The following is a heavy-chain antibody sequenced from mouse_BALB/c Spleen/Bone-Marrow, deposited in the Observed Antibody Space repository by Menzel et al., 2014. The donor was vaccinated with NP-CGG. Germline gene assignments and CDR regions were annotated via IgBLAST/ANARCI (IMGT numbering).Heavy chain of an antibody. CDR1: GYTFTSYV. CDR2: TNPCNDGT. Sequence: VQLKQSGPELVKPGASVKMSCKASGYTFTSYVMHWVKQKPGQGPEWIGYTNPCNDGTKYNEKFKGKATLTPDKSSSTAYMELSSLTSEDSAVYYCARGDGSWFAYWGQGTLVTVSA. V-gene: IGHV1-14*01. D-gene: IGHD2-3*01. J-gene: IGHJ3*01. CDR3: ARGDGSWFAY.